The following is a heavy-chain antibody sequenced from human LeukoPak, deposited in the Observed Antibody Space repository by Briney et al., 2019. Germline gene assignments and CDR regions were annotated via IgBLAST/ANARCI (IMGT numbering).Heavy chain of an antibody. J-gene: IGHJ6*04. V-gene: IGHV3-23*01. CDR2: ISGSGGST. D-gene: IGHD6-19*01. Sequence: PGGSLRLSCAASGFTFSSYAMSWVRQAPGEGLEWVSAISGSGGSTYYADSVKGRFTISRDNSKNTLYLQMNSLRAEDTAVYYCAKDIAVADNYYYYGMDVWGKGTTVTVSS. CDR1: GFTFSSYA. CDR3: AKDIAVADNYYYYGMDV.